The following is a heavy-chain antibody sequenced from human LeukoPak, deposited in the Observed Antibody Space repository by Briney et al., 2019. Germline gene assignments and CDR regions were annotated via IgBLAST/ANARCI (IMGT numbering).Heavy chain of an antibody. Sequence: PGGSLRLSCAVSGFTVSGNYMSWVRQAPGKGLEWVSSISSSSSYIYYADSVKGRFTISRDNAKNSLYLQMNSLRAEDTAVYYCARGGYYDSSGYDWGQGTLVTVSS. CDR2: ISSSSSYI. D-gene: IGHD3-22*01. CDR3: ARGGYYDSSGYD. CDR1: GFTVSGNY. V-gene: IGHV3-21*01. J-gene: IGHJ4*02.